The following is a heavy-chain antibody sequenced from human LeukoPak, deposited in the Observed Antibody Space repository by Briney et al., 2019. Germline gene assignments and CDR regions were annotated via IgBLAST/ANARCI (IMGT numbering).Heavy chain of an antibody. V-gene: IGHV4-59*01. CDR1: GGSISSYY. CDR3: AKDPGGLVKDY. Sequence: SETLSLTCTVSGGSISSYYWSWIRQPPGKGLEWIGYIYYSGSTNYNPSLKSRVTISVDTSKNQFSLKLSSVTAADTAVYYCAKDPGGLVKDYWGQGTLVTVSS. CDR2: IYYSGST. J-gene: IGHJ4*02. D-gene: IGHD6-19*01.